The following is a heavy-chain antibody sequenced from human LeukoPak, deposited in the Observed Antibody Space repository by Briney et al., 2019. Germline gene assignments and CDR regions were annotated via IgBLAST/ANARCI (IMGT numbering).Heavy chain of an antibody. CDR3: ARLTNYDPDYYYYGMDV. CDR2: IDPSDSYT. Sequence: GESLKISCRGSGYSFTSYWISWVRQMPGKGLEWRGRIDPSDSYTNYSPSFQGHVTISADKSISTAYLQWSSLKASDTAMYYCARLTNYDPDYYYYGMDVWGQGTTVTVSS. J-gene: IGHJ6*02. D-gene: IGHD4/OR15-4a*01. V-gene: IGHV5-10-1*01. CDR1: GYSFTSYW.